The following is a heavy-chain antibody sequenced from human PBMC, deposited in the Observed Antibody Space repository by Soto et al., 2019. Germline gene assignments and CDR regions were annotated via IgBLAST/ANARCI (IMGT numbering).Heavy chain of an antibody. V-gene: IGHV4-30-4*01. J-gene: IGHJ5*02. CDR1: GGSVSIGDYL. D-gene: IGHD4-17*01. CDR3: ARARGGDSGDYASLFDR. CDR2: IHDSGNS. Sequence: VQLQESGPGLVTPSQTLSLTCTVFGGSVSIGDYLWSWIRQRPGEGLECIGYIHDSGNSYYNPSLKSRVTISLDTSKNQFSLKVTSMTAADTAVYFCARARGGDSGDYASLFDRWGQGNLVTVS.